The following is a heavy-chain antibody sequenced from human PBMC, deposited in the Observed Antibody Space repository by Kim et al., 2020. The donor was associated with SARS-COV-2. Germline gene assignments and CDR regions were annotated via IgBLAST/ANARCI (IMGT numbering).Heavy chain of an antibody. D-gene: IGHD3-22*01. CDR3: AKGGYYYYRFDP. Sequence: YCSPSVESRVNIAVDTSKNPFSLKVSSVTAADTAVYYCAKGGYYYYRFDPWGQGTLVTVSS. J-gene: IGHJ5*02. V-gene: IGHV4-31*02.